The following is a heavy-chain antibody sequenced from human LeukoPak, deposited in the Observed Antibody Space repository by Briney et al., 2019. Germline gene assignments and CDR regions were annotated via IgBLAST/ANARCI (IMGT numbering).Heavy chain of an antibody. J-gene: IGHJ4*02. CDR3: ATQSRGTVDY. Sequence: GASVKVSCKASGYTFTGYYMHWVRQAPGQGLEWMGWSNPKSGGTNYAQKFQRRVSMTRDTSISTAYMELSRLRSDDTAVYYCATQSRGTVDYWGQGTLVTVSS. CDR1: GYTFTGYY. CDR2: SNPKSGGT. V-gene: IGHV1-2*02. D-gene: IGHD3-16*01.